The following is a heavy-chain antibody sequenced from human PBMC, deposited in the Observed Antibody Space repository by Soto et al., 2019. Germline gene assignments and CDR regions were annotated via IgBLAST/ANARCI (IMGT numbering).Heavy chain of an antibody. Sequence: PSETLSLTCAVSGGSISSSNWWSWVRQPPGKGLEWIGEIYHSGSTNYNPSLKSRVTISVDKSKNQFSLKLSSVTAADTAVYYCARVMNVGELPNYGMDVWGQGTTVTVSS. CDR1: GGSISSSNW. D-gene: IGHD1-26*01. J-gene: IGHJ6*02. CDR2: IYHSGST. CDR3: ARVMNVGELPNYGMDV. V-gene: IGHV4-4*02.